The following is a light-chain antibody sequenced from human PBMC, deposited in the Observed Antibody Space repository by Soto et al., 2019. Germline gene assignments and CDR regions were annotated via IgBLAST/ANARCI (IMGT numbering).Light chain of an antibody. Sequence: IQLTQSPSSLSASVGDRVTITCRASQGISSYLAWYQQKPGKAPKLLIYAASTLQSRVPSRFSGSGSGTDFTRTISSLQPEDFATYYCQQLNTYPRTFGPGTKVDIK. V-gene: IGKV1-9*01. CDR2: AAS. CDR3: QQLNTYPRT. CDR1: QGISSY. J-gene: IGKJ3*01.